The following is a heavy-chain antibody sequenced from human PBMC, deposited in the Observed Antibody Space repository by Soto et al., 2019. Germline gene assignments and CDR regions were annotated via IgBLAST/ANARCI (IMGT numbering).Heavy chain of an antibody. CDR1: GFSVSSNY. CDR2: HYSGGST. J-gene: IGHJ5*02. D-gene: IGHD1-26*01. V-gene: IGHV3-53*01. Sequence: VGSLRLSCAISGFSVSSNYLSWVRQAPGKGLEWVSVHYSGGSTYYADSVQGRFTISRDKSNNTLYLQMRRVRAEDTAVYFCARHRHPRGTVGATSPLDPWGQGPRSPSPQ. CDR3: ARHRHPRGTVGATSPLDP.